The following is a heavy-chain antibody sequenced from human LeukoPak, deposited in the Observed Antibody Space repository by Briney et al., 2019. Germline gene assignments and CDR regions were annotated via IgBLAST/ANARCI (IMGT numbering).Heavy chain of an antibody. CDR1: GYSISSGYY. V-gene: IGHV4-38-2*01. J-gene: IGHJ4*02. D-gene: IGHD2-15*01. Sequence: NASETLSLTCAVSGYSISSGYYWGCIRQPPGKGLEWIGSIYHSGSTYYNPSLKSRVTISVDTSKNQFSLKLSSVTAADTAVYYCARSGYCSGGSYYPEDYFDYWGQGTLVTVSS. CDR3: ARSGYCSGGSYYPEDYFDY. CDR2: IYHSGST.